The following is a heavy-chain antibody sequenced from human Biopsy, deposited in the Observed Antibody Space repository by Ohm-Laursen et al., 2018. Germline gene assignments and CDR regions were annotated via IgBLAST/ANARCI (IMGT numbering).Heavy chain of an antibody. CDR2: VDWDDYK. CDR3: ARTPILIVSAGLVYRHRRHLQGMDV. CDR1: GFSLSARGMC. Sequence: TQTLTLTRSFSGFSLSARGMCVSWIRQAPGKALEWLAHVDWDDYKDYRASLQTKLSISKDTSNDQMVLTVNNVDPADTATYYCARTPILIVSAGLVYRHRRHLQGMDVWGQGIAVTVS. J-gene: IGHJ6*02. D-gene: IGHD6-13*01. V-gene: IGHV2-70*01.